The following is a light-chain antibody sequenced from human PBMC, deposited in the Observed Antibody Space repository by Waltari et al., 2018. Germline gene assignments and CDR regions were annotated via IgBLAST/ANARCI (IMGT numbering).Light chain of an antibody. J-gene: IGKJ1*01. V-gene: IGKV3-20*01. Sequence: CRPSQGISKYLAWYQQKPGQAPRLLIYHAASRAAGIPDRFSGSGSGTDFSLSISRLEPEDFAVYYCQHYESLPVTFGQGTKVEIK. CDR2: HAA. CDR3: QHYESLPVT. CDR1: QGISKY.